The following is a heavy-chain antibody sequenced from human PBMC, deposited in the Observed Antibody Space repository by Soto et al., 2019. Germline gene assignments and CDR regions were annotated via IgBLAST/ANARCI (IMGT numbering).Heavy chain of an antibody. Sequence: EVQLVESGGGLVKPGGSLRLSCAASGFTFSNAWMSWVRQAPGKGLEWVGRIKSKTDGGTTDYAAPVKGRFTISRDDSKNTLYLQMNSLKTEDTAVYYCTTAALILEWYGGGAFDIWGQGTMVTVSS. D-gene: IGHD3-3*01. CDR2: IKSKTDGGTT. CDR1: GFTFSNAW. CDR3: TTAALILEWYGGGAFDI. V-gene: IGHV3-15*01. J-gene: IGHJ3*02.